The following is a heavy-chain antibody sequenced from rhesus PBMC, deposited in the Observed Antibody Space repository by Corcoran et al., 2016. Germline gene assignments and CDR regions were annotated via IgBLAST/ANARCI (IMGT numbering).Heavy chain of an antibody. CDR3: AREPVQYLDWLLAYYFDY. D-gene: IGHD3-3*01. V-gene: IGHV4S10*01. CDR2: SYGSSTST. Sequence: QVQLQESGPGVVKPSETLSLTCAVSGGSISDSYRWSWIRQPPGKGLGWIGYSYGSSTSTNYTPSLMSRVTISTDTSKNQFSLKLSSVTAADTAVYYCAREPVQYLDWLLAYYFDYWGQGVLVTVSS. J-gene: IGHJ4*01. CDR1: GGSISDSYR.